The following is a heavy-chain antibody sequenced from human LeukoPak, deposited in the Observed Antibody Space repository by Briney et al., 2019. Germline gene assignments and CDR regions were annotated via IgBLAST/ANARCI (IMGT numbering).Heavy chain of an antibody. D-gene: IGHD3-10*01. J-gene: IGHJ3*02. CDR1: GFTFSSYG. CDR3: ARPRYGSGNYDAFDI. Sequence: GRSLRLSCAASGFTFSSYGMHWVRQAPGKGLEWVSYISSSGSTIYYADSVKGRFTISRDNAKNSLYLQMNSLRAEDTAVYYCARPRYGSGNYDAFDIWGQGTMVTVSS. V-gene: IGHV3-48*04. CDR2: ISSSGSTI.